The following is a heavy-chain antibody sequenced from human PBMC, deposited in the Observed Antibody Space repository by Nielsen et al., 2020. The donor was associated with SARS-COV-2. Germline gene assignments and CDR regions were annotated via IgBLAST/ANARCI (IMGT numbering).Heavy chain of an antibody. J-gene: IGHJ4*02. Sequence: ASVKVSCKASGYTFTDYYMHWVRQAPGQGLEWMGRISPNSGGTTYAQKFQGRVTMTRDTSITTAYMEVSRLKSDDTAVYYCASASAVWAVTAMVNGFDYWGQGTLVTVSS. V-gene: IGHV1-2*06. CDR3: ASASAVWAVTAMVNGFDY. CDR2: ISPNSGGT. D-gene: IGHD5-18*01. CDR1: GYTFTDYY.